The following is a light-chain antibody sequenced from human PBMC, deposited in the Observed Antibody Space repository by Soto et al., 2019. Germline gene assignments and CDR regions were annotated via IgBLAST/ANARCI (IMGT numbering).Light chain of an antibody. Sequence: EIVLTQSPATLSVSPGGRATLSCRASQSVSGNLAWYQQKPGQAPRLLIYGASTRASGIPARFSGSGSGTEFTVTISILQSEDFAVYYCQQDNNWPPLTFGGGTKVEIK. CDR3: QQDNNWPPLT. V-gene: IGKV3-15*01. J-gene: IGKJ4*01. CDR2: GAS. CDR1: QSVSGN.